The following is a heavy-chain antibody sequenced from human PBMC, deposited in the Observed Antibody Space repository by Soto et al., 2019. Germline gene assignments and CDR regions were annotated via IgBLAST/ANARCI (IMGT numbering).Heavy chain of an antibody. CDR3: AREGPRITIFGVVIGNHYTYYFDY. Sequence: KASETLSLTCAVYGGSFSGYYWSWIRQPPGKGLEWIGEINHSGSTNYNPSLKSRVTISVDTSKNQFSLKLSSVTAADTAVYYCAREGPRITIFGVVIGNHYTYYFDYWGQGTLVTVSS. V-gene: IGHV4-34*01. CDR2: INHSGST. D-gene: IGHD3-3*01. CDR1: GGSFSGYY. J-gene: IGHJ4*02.